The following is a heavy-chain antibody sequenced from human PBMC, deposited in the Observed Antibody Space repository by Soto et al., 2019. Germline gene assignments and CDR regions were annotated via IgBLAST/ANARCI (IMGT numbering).Heavy chain of an antibody. Sequence: QVQLVQSGAEVKKPGASVQVSCKASGYTFTSYGISWVRQAPGQGLEWMGWISAYNGNTNYAQKLQGRVPMTTDTSTSTAYMELRSLRSADTAVYYCASAKPYSGSYYYYGMDVWGQGTTVTVSS. D-gene: IGHD1-26*01. V-gene: IGHV1-18*01. J-gene: IGHJ6*02. CDR3: ASAKPYSGSYYYYGMDV. CDR1: GYTFTSYG. CDR2: ISAYNGNT.